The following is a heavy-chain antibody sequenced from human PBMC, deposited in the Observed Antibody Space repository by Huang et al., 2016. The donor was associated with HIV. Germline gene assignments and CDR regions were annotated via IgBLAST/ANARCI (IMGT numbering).Heavy chain of an antibody. V-gene: IGHV3-7*01. CDR3: ARDFTYYSDTSGYYYDAFDV. J-gene: IGHJ3*01. Sequence: WVANIRHDGSRENYVDSVKVRLTISRDNAKNSLYLQMNSLRAEDTAVYYCARDFTYYSDTSGYYYDAFDVWGQGTMVTVSS. CDR2: IRHDGSRE. D-gene: IGHD3-22*01.